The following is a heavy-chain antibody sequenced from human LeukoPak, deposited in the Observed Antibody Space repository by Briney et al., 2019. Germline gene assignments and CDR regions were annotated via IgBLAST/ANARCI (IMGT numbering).Heavy chain of an antibody. V-gene: IGHV1-2*02. CDR3: AREDSTGYSSLDY. CDR2: INLKSGGT. D-gene: IGHD3-22*01. J-gene: IGHJ4*02. Sequence: ASVKVSCKASGYXFTGYSIHWVRQAPGQGLERMGWINLKSGGTNYAQKFQARVTMTRETSISTAYMELSRLRSDDTAVYYCAREDSTGYSSLDYWGQGTLVTVSS. CDR1: GYXFTGYS.